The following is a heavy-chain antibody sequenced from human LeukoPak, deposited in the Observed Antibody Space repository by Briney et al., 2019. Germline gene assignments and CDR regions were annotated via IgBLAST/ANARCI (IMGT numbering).Heavy chain of an antibody. CDR1: GYTFTGYY. V-gene: IGHV1-2*06. J-gene: IGHJ4*02. D-gene: IGHD1-26*01. Sequence: ASVKVSCKASGYTFTGYYMHWVRQAPGQGLEWMGRINPNSGGTNYAQKFQGRVTMTRDTSISTAYMELSRLRSDDTAVYYCARGLMEHITLGARFDYWGLGTLVTVSS. CDR3: ARGLMEHITLGARFDY. CDR2: INPNSGGT.